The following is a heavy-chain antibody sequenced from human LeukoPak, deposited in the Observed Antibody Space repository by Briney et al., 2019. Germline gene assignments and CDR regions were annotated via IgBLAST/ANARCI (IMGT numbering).Heavy chain of an antibody. V-gene: IGHV3-23*01. CDR1: GFTFSDYY. CDR2: ISGSGGST. CDR3: AKVRSGATSHHWFDP. Sequence: PGGSLRLSCAASGFTFSDYYMSWIRQAPGKGLEWVSAISGSGGSTYYADSVKGRFTISRDNSKNTLYLQMNSLRAEDTAVYYCAKVRSGATSHHWFDPWGQGTLVTVSS. J-gene: IGHJ5*02. D-gene: IGHD1-26*01.